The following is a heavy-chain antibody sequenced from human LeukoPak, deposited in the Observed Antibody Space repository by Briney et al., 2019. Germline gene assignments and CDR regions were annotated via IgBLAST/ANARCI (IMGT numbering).Heavy chain of an antibody. J-gene: IGHJ4*02. D-gene: IGHD4-23*01. V-gene: IGHV4-39*01. CDR2: LYYTGST. Sequence: PSETLSLTCTVSGCSISSIIYYWGWIRQPPGEGLEWIGSLYYTGSTYYNPSLRSRVTISVDTSKNQFSLKLSSVTAADTAVYYCARTPYGDYVVNVWGQGTLVTVSS. CDR1: GCSISSIIYY. CDR3: ARTPYGDYVVNV.